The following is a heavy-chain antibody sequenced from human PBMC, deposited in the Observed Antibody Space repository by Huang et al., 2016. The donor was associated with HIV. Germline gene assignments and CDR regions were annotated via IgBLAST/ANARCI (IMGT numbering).Heavy chain of an antibody. V-gene: IGHV1-18*01. J-gene: IGHJ3*02. CDR2: ISTYNGNT. CDR3: ARQGFGRKDAFDI. CDR1: GYTFKSYG. D-gene: IGHD3-10*01. Sequence: QVQMVQSGAEVKKPGASVKVSCKASGYTFKSYGITWVRQAPGQGLEWMGLISTYNGNTNYARKVQGRVTMTTDTSTSTAYMDVRRLRSNDTAVYYCARQGFGRKDAFDIGGQGTRVTVS.